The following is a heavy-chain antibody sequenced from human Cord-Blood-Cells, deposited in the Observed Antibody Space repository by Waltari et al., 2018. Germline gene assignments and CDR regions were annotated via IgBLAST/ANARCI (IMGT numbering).Heavy chain of an antibody. D-gene: IGHD7-27*01. CDR1: GYTFTGHY. CDR3: ARVDWGSRGGSDY. CDR2: NMPNSGGT. V-gene: IGHV1-2*06. J-gene: IGHJ4*02. Sequence: QVQLVQSGAEVKKPGASVKVSCKASGYTFTGHYMHWVRQAPGQGLEWMGRNMPNSGGTNYAQKFQGRVTMTRDTSISTAYMELGRLRSDDTAVYYCARVDWGSRGGSDYWGQGTLVTVSS.